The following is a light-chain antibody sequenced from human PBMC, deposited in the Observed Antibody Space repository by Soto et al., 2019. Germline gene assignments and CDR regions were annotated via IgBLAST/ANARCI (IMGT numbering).Light chain of an antibody. Sequence: DILMTQSPSTLSPSAGERVAITCRASQSISSWLAWYQQKPGKAPKLLIYDASSLASGVPSRFSGSGSGTEFPLTSSRLQPDDVVTYYWQQYVSYPYTFGQGTKLEIK. CDR1: QSISSW. CDR3: QQYVSYPYT. J-gene: IGKJ2*01. CDR2: DAS. V-gene: IGKV1-5*01.